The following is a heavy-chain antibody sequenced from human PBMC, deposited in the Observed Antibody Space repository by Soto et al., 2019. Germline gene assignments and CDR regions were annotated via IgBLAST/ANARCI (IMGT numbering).Heavy chain of an antibody. Sequence: SSSXSLTGTFGVCSIISSSYCLCWIRQPPGNVLEWIGSIYYSGSTYYNPSLKSRVTISVDTSKNQFSLKLRYVTAADTAVYYSARPPRRNVPGTGRNWLETCGQGPLVTVYS. CDR2: IYYSGST. D-gene: IGHD6-19*01. J-gene: IGHJ5*02. CDR3: ARPPRRNVPGTGRNWLET. CDR1: VCSIISSSYC. V-gene: IGHV4-39*01.